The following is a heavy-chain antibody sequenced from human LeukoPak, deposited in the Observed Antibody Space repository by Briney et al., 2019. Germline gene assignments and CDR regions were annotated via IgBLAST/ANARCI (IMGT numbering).Heavy chain of an antibody. J-gene: IGHJ4*02. V-gene: IGHV3-48*03. Sequence: PGGSLRLSCAASGFTFSDYEMIWVRQAPGKGLEWISYISSTAITMYYADSVKGRFTISRDNAKNSLYLQMNSLRAEDTAVYYCAKVRFSDCWGQGILVTVSS. CDR3: AKVRFSDC. CDR2: ISSTAITM. D-gene: IGHD3-3*01. CDR1: GFTFSDYE.